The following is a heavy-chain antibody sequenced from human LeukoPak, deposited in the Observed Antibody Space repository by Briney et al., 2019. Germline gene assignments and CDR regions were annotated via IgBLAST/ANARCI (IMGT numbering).Heavy chain of an antibody. CDR2: ISYDGSNK. CDR3: AKSKGGLRYNWNAFTEYYFDY. CDR1: GFTFSSYG. Sequence: PGGSLRLSCAASGFTFSSYGMHWVRQAPGKGLEWVAVISYDGSNKYYADSVKGRFTISRDNSKNTLYLQMNSLRAEDTAVYYCAKSKGGLRYNWNAFTEYYFDYWGQGTLVTVSS. D-gene: IGHD1-20*01. V-gene: IGHV3-30*18. J-gene: IGHJ4*02.